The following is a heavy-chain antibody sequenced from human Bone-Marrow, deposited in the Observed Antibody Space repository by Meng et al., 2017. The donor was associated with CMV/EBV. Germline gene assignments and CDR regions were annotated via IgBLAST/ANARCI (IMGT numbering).Heavy chain of an antibody. Sequence: QVQLVESGGGVVQPGRSLRLSCAASGFTFSSYAMHGVRQAPGKGLEWVAVISYDGSNKYYADSVKGRFTISRDNSKNTLYLQMNSLRAEDTAVYYCARGYDSSYWGQGTLVTVSS. D-gene: IGHD3-22*01. CDR3: ARGYDSSY. CDR1: GFTFSSYA. CDR2: ISYDGSNK. V-gene: IGHV3-30-3*01. J-gene: IGHJ4*01.